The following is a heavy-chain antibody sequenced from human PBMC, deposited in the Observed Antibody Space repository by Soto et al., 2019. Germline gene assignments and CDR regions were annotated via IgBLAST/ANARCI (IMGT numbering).Heavy chain of an antibody. CDR3: AKDEGVGGTLGLFDY. CDR2: MSSDGSKI. V-gene: IGHV3-30*18. CDR1: GFDFTYYA. J-gene: IGHJ4*02. Sequence: QVQLVESGGGAVQPGESLRLSCVASGFDFTYYAMHWVRQAPGKGLESVAVMSSDGSKIHHTDSVKGRVTISRDNSKNTLYLQMNSLRTEDTAVYFCAKDEGVGGTLGLFDYWGQGTLVSVSS. D-gene: IGHD1-26*01.